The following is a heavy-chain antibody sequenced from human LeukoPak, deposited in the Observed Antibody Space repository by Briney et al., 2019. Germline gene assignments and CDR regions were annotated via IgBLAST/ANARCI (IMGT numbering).Heavy chain of an antibody. D-gene: IGHD6-6*01. CDR2: ISSSSSTI. CDR1: GFTFSSYS. Sequence: QAGGSLRLSCAASGFTFSSYSMNWVRQAPGKGLEWVSYISSSSSTIYYADSVKGRFTISRDNAKNSLYLQMNSLRAEDTAVYYCARDLGEFYSSSFDYWGQGTLVTVSS. J-gene: IGHJ4*02. CDR3: ARDLGEFYSSSFDY. V-gene: IGHV3-48*01.